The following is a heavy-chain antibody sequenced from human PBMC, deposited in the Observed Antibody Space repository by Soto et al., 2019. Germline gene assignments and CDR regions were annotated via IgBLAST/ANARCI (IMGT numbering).Heavy chain of an antibody. J-gene: IGHJ3*02. CDR3: AKDRETYYYDSSGFFDI. CDR1: GFTFSSYA. V-gene: IGHV3-23*01. Sequence: EVQLLESGGGLVQPGGSLRLSCAASGFTFSSYAMSWVRQAPGKGLEWVSAISGSGGSTYYADSVKGRFTISRDNSKNTLYLQMNSLRAEDTAVYYCAKDRETYYYDSSGFFDIWGQGTMVTVSS. D-gene: IGHD3-22*01. CDR2: ISGSGGST.